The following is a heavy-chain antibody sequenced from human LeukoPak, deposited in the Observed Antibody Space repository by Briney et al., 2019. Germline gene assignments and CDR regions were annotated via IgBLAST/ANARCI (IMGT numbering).Heavy chain of an antibody. Sequence: PSETLSLTCAVYGGSFSGYYWSWIRQPPGKGLEWIGEINHSGSTNYNSSLKSRVTISLDTSKNQFSLNLFSVTAADTAVYYCAREKSHRYYDTYYFDYWGQGTLVTVSS. CDR1: GGSFSGYY. D-gene: IGHD3-22*01. J-gene: IGHJ4*02. CDR2: INHSGST. V-gene: IGHV4-34*01. CDR3: AREKSHRYYDTYYFDY.